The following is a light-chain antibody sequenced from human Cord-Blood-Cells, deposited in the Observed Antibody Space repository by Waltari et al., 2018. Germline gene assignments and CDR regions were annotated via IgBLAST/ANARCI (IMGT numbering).Light chain of an antibody. CDR3: QQYYTLVT. J-gene: IGKJ4*01. Sequence: DIVMTQSPDSLAVSLGERATINCKSSQSVLYSSNNKNYLAWYQKKPGQPPKLLIYWASTRESGVPDRFSGSGSGTDFTLTISSLQAEDVAVYYCQQYYTLVTFGGGTKVEIK. CDR2: WAS. V-gene: IGKV4-1*01. CDR1: QSVLYSSNNKNY.